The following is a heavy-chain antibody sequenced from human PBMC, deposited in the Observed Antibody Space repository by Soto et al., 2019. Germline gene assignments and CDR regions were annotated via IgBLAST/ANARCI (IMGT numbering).Heavy chain of an antibody. CDR2: IYHSGST. D-gene: IGHD3-22*01. CDR1: GGSISSTNW. CDR3: ARDGYYDSDAHRNFDY. Sequence: SSETLSLTCAVSGGSISSTNWWRWVRQPPGKGLEWIGEIYHSGSTNYNPSLKSRVSISVDKSKNQFSLKLNSVTAADTAVYYCARDGYYDSDAHRNFDYWGQGTLVTVSS. J-gene: IGHJ4*02. V-gene: IGHV4-4*02.